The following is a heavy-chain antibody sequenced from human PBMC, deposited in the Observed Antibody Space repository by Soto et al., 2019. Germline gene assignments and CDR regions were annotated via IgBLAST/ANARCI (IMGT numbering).Heavy chain of an antibody. CDR1: GFTFRSYV. CDR2: TSYDGCNN. V-gene: IGHV3-33*05. CDR3: ARWGTTGGLDV. Sequence: QVQLVESGGGVVQPGTSLRLSCVGSGFTFRSYVIHWVRQAPGKGLEWVALTSYDGCNNFYGDSVKGRFTISRDNSRNTLELQMDSLRLEDTALYYCARWGTTGGLDVWGQGTLVSVSS. D-gene: IGHD3-16*01. J-gene: IGHJ4*02.